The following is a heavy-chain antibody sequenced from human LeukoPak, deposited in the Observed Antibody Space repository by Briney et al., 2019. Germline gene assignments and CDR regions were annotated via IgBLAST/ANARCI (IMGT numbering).Heavy chain of an antibody. CDR3: SAYYYDSSAEYYFDY. D-gene: IGHD3-22*01. Sequence: SETLSLTCTVSGGSISSSSYYWGWIRQPPGKVLEWIGSFYYSGSTYYNPSLKSRVTISVDTSKNQFSLKLSSVTAADTAVYYCSAYYYDSSAEYYFDYWGQGTLVTVSS. V-gene: IGHV4-39*01. CDR2: FYYSGST. J-gene: IGHJ4*02. CDR1: GGSISSSSYY.